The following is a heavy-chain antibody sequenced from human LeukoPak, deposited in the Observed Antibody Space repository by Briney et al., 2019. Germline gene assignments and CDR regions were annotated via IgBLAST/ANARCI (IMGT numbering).Heavy chain of an antibody. CDR3: TTDGEYCSGGSCYGGAFDI. CDR1: GFTFSNAW. Sequence: PGGSLRLSCAASGFTFSNAWMSWVRQAPGKGLEWVGRIKSKTDGGTTDYAAPVKGRFTISRDDPKNTLYLQMNSLKTEDTAVYYCTTDGEYCSGGSCYGGAFDIWGQGTMVTVSS. CDR2: IKSKTDGGTT. D-gene: IGHD2-15*01. V-gene: IGHV3-15*01. J-gene: IGHJ3*02.